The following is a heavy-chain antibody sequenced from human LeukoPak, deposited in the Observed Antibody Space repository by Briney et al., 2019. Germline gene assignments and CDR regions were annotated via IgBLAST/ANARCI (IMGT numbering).Heavy chain of an antibody. CDR3: ARVTGYSSSWYRKNYFDY. Sequence: GGSLRLSCAASGFTFSSYWMSWVRQAPGKGLEWVANIKQDGSEKYYVDSVKGRFTISRDNAKNSLYLQMNSLRSDDTAVYYCARVTGYSSSWYRKNYFDYWGQGTLVTVSS. V-gene: IGHV3-7*01. CDR1: GFTFSSYW. J-gene: IGHJ4*02. D-gene: IGHD6-13*01. CDR2: IKQDGSEK.